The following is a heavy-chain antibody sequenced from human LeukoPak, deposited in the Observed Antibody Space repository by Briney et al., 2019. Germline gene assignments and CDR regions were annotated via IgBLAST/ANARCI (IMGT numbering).Heavy chain of an antibody. J-gene: IGHJ3*02. Sequence: PGRSLRLSCAASGFTFSDHVMHWVRQAPGMGLEWVAVISKDGSKTFYAGSVEGRFTFSRDNSESTLYLQMNYLKPEDTAVYYCAKDEGTIWNSKNDPFDIWGQGTMVTVSS. D-gene: IGHD1-7*01. CDR1: GFTFSDHV. CDR2: ISKDGSKT. CDR3: AKDEGTIWNSKNDPFDI. V-gene: IGHV3-30*17.